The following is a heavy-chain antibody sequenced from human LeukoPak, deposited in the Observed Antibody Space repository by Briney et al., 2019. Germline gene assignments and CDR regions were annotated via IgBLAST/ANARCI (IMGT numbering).Heavy chain of an antibody. D-gene: IGHD6-19*01. V-gene: IGHV7-4-1*02. CDR1: GYTFTSYA. J-gene: IGHJ3*02. CDR3: ARGTVAGTSLRLGIDAFDI. Sequence: GASVKVSCKASGYTFTSYAMNWVRQAPGQGLEWMGWINTNTGNPTYAQGFTGRFVFSLDTSVSTAYLQISSLKAEDTAVYYCARGTVAGTSLRLGIDAFDIWGQGTMVTVSS. CDR2: INTNTGNP.